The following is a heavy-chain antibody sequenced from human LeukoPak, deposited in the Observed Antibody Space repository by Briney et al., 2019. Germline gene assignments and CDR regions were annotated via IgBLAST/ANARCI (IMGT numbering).Heavy chain of an antibody. CDR1: GGTFSSYA. CDR2: IIPIFGTA. J-gene: IGHJ4*02. Sequence: SVKVSCKASGGTFSSYAISWVRQAPGQGLEWMGGIIPIFGTANYAQKFQGRVTITADESTSTAYMELSSLRSEDTAVYYCARDREPDFWSGSHDYWGQGTLVTVSS. V-gene: IGHV1-69*13. CDR3: ARDREPDFWSGSHDY. D-gene: IGHD3-3*01.